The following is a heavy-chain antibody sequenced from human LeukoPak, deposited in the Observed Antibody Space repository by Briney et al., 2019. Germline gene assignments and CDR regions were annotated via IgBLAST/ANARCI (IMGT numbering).Heavy chain of an antibody. V-gene: IGHV3-23*01. CDR3: AKGQPGPWNY. Sequence: VSAISGSGGSTYYADSVKGRFTISRDNSKNTLYLQMNSLRAEDTAVYYCAKGQPGPWNYWGQGTLVTVSS. D-gene: IGHD1-14*01. J-gene: IGHJ4*02. CDR2: ISGSGGST.